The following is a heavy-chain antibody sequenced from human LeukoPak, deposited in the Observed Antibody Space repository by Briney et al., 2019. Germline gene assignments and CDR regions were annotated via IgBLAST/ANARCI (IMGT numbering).Heavy chain of an antibody. CDR2: ISSSSTI. V-gene: IGHV3-48*04. D-gene: IGHD2-2*02. CDR3: AKDEIGYCSSTSCYTGY. J-gene: IGHJ4*02. CDR1: GFTFSSYS. Sequence: GGSLRLSCAASGFTFSSYSMNWVRQAPGKGLEWVSYISSSSTIYYADSVKGRFTISRDNAKNSLYLQMNSLRAEDTAVYYCAKDEIGYCSSTSCYTGYWGQGTLVTVSS.